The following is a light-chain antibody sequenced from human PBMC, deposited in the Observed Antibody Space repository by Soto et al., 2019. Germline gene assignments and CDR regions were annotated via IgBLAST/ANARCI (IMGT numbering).Light chain of an antibody. CDR3: QQSYSTAPT. CDR1: QSISSN. CDR2: RTS. V-gene: IGKV3-15*01. Sequence: EIVMTQSPATLSVSAGERATLSWRASQSISSNLAWYQQKTGQAPRILMFRTSSRATGFPSRFSGSGYGTEFNLTISSLQPDDFATYYCQQSYSTAPTFGQGTKVDI. J-gene: IGKJ1*01.